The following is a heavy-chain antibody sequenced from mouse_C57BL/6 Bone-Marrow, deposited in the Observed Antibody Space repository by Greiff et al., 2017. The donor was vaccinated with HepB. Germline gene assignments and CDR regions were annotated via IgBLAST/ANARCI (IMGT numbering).Heavy chain of an antibody. Sequence: LVESGAELARPGASVKLSCKASGYTFTSYGISWVKQRTGQGLEWIGEIYPRSGNTYYNEKFKGKATLTADKSSSTAYMELRSLTSEDSAVYFCARETGRGCFDYWGQGTTLTVSS. CDR3: ARETGRGCFDY. V-gene: IGHV1-81*01. CDR1: GYTFTSYG. D-gene: IGHD4-1*01. CDR2: IYPRSGNT. J-gene: IGHJ2*01.